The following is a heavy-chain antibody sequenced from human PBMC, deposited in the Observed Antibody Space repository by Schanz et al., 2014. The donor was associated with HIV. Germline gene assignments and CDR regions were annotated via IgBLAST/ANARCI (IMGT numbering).Heavy chain of an antibody. V-gene: IGHV3-23*01. Sequence: EVQLLESGGGLVQPGGSLRLSCAASRFTFSSYAMSWVRQAPGKGLEWVSALSGSGGKAYYADSVKGRFTISRDNSRNALYVQRNSRRAEDAAVFYCAREVLVAGGSYSYFGMDVWGQGTTVTVSS. CDR3: AREVLVAGGSYSYFGMDV. D-gene: IGHD6-19*01. J-gene: IGHJ6*02. CDR2: LSGSGGKA. CDR1: RFTFSSYA.